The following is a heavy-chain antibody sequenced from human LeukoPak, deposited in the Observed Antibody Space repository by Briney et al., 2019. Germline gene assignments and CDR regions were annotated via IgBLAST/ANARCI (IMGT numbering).Heavy chain of an antibody. V-gene: IGHV3-30*04. CDR3: APTPVAVYYFDY. J-gene: IGHJ4*02. CDR1: GFTFSSYA. CDR2: ISYDGSNK. D-gene: IGHD6-19*01. Sequence: GGSLRLSCAASGFTFSSYAMHWVRQAPGKGLEWVAVISYDGSNKYYADSVKGRFTISRDNSKNTLYLQMNSLRAEDTAVYYCAPTPVAVYYFDYWGQGTLVTVSS.